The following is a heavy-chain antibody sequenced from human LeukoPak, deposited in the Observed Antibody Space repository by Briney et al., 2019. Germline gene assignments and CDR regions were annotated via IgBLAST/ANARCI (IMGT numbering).Heavy chain of an antibody. Sequence: GGSLRLSCAASGFTFSSYGMHWVRQAPGKGLEWVAVISYDGSNKYYADSVKGRFTISRDNSKNTLYLQMNSLRAEDTAVYYCARDQGQWLVDYWGQGTLVTVSS. V-gene: IGHV3-30*03. CDR3: ARDQGQWLVDY. CDR1: GFTFSSYG. J-gene: IGHJ4*02. CDR2: ISYDGSNK. D-gene: IGHD6-19*01.